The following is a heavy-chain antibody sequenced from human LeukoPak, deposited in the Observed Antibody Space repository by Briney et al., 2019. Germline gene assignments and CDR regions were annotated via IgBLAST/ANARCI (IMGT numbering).Heavy chain of an antibody. J-gene: IGHJ5*02. CDR3: AKDYRYGSA. V-gene: IGHV3-23*01. Sequence: GGSLRLSCAASGFTFNSFAFTWVRQAPGRGLEWVSAINVRGDGTYYAESVRGRFTISRDNSKNTLYLQMNSLRAEDPALYYCAKDYRYGSAWGPGTLVVVSS. D-gene: IGHD6-19*01. CDR1: GFTFNSFA. CDR2: INVRGDGT.